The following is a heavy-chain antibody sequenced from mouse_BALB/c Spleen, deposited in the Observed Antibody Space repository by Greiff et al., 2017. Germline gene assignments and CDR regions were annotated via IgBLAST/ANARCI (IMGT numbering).Heavy chain of an antibody. J-gene: IGHJ4*01. D-gene: IGHD4-1*01. CDR2: IDPENGNT. CDR1: GFTIKDYY. Sequence: EVQLQQSGAELVRPGALVKLSCKASGFTIKDYYMHWVKQRPEQGLEWIGWIDPENGNTIYDPKFQGKASITADTSSNTAYLQLSSLTSEDTAVYYCAILGRTTSNYYAMDYWGQGTSVTVSS. CDR3: AILGRTTSNYYAMDY. V-gene: IGHV14-1*02.